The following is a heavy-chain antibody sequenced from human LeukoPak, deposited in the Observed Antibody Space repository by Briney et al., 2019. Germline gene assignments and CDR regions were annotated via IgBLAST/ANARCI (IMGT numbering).Heavy chain of an antibody. J-gene: IGHJ4*02. Sequence: GGSLRLSCAASGFTFSSYSMNWVRQAPGKGLEWVSSISSSSSYIYYADSVKGRFTISRDNAKNSLYLQMNCLRAEHTAVYYCARAFWDRNYDFWSGYYTGGYYFDYWGQGTLVTVSS. CDR2: ISSSSSYI. CDR3: ARAFWDRNYDFWSGYYTGGYYFDY. D-gene: IGHD3-3*01. CDR1: GFTFSSYS. V-gene: IGHV3-21*01.